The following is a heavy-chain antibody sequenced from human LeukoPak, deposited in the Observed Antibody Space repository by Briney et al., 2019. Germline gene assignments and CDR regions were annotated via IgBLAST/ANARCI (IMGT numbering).Heavy chain of an antibody. CDR3: ATERD. CDR2: TKGKPDGGTA. J-gene: IGHJ4*02. V-gene: IGHV3-15*05. Sequence: GGSLRLSCAASGLTFANARMNWVRQAPGKGLEWVCRTKGKPDGGTADYAASVMARFIISRDDSKNTVYLQMNSLREEDSGLYFCATERDWGQGTLVAVSS. CDR1: GLTFANAR.